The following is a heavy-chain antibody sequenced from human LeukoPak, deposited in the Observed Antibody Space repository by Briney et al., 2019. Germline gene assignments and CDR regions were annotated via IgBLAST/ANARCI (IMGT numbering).Heavy chain of an antibody. J-gene: IGHJ4*02. V-gene: IGHV1-46*01. CDR2: INPSGGST. Sequence: ASVKVSCKASGGTFSSYAISWVRQAPGQGLEWMGIINPSGGSTSYAQKFQGRVTMTRDMSTSTVYMELSSLRSEDTAVYYCARDYGGNVFDYWGQGTLVTVSS. D-gene: IGHD4-23*01. CDR3: ARDYGGNVFDY. CDR1: GGTFSSYA.